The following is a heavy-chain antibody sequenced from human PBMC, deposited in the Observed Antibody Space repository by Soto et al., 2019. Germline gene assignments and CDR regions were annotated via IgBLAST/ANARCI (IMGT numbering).Heavy chain of an antibody. V-gene: IGHV3-23*01. CDR1: GFTFSNYA. Sequence: GGSLRLSCAAPGFTFSNYAMTWVRQAPGKGLDWVSAISSSGSSTYYADSVKGRFTISRDNSKNTLYLQMNSLRAEDTAVYYCGKGIITNYYYYYGLDVWGQGTTVTVSS. D-gene: IGHD3-3*01. CDR2: ISSSGSST. J-gene: IGHJ6*02. CDR3: GKGIITNYYYYYGLDV.